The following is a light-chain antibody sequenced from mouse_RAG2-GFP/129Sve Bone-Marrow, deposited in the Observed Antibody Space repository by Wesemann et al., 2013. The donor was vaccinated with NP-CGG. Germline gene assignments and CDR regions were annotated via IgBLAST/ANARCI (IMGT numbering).Light chain of an antibody. J-gene: IGKJ1*01. Sequence: DIVMSQSPSSLAVSVGEKVTMSCKSSQSLLYSSNQKNYLAWYQQKPGQSPKLLIYWASTRESGVPDRFTGSGSGTDFTLTISNVQSEDLADYFCQQYSSYPWTFGGGTKLEIK. CDR1: QSLLYSSNQKNY. CDR3: QQYSSYPWT. CDR2: WAS. V-gene: IGKV8-30*01.